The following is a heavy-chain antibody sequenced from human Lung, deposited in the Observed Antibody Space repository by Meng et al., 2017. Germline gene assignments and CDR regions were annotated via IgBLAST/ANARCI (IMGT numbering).Heavy chain of an antibody. J-gene: IGHJ4*02. CDR3: ARAIFALANSDY. CDR1: GYTLTSYV. V-gene: IGHV1-8*01. CDR2: MNPNRGNT. D-gene: IGHD3-3*01. Sequence: QVQLVQSGAEVKKPGASLKDSCKASGYTLTSYVINWVRQATGQGLEWMGWMNPNRGNTGYAQKFQGRVTMTMNTSISTAYMELSSLRSEDTAVYYCARAIFALANSDYWGQGTLVTVSS.